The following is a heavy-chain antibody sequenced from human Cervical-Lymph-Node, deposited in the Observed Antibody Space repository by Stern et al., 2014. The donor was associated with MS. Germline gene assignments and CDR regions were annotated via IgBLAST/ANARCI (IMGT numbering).Heavy chain of an antibody. D-gene: IGHD1-1*01. CDR1: GYRFTNNW. Sequence: VQLVESGAEVRKPGESLRISCEVSGYRFTNNWIGWGRQVPGKGLEWLGFVYPGDSEPRYSTAFQGQVTILVDKSNSITYLQWSSLKASDTAIYYCARRGHGYMGIDYWGQGTLVTVSS. V-gene: IGHV5-51*03. CDR3: ARRGHGYMGIDY. CDR2: VYPGDSEP. J-gene: IGHJ4*02.